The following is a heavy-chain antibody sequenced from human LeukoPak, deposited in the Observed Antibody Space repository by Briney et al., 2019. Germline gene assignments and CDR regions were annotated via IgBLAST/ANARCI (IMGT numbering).Heavy chain of an antibody. CDR1: GFTFSNYA. D-gene: IGHD2-2*02. J-gene: IGHJ4*02. CDR3: ARVSYCSSVSCYILDY. Sequence: GGSLRLSCAASGFTFSNYAIDWVRQAPGKGLEYVSSIRGNGDSTNYANSVKGRFTISRDNSKNTLYLQMGSLRAEVMAVYYCARVSYCSSVSCYILDYWGQGALVTVSS. CDR2: IRGNGDST. V-gene: IGHV3-64*01.